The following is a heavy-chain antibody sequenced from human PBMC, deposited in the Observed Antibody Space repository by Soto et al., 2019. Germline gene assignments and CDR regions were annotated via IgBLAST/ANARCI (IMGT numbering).Heavy chain of an antibody. D-gene: IGHD3-16*01. J-gene: IGHJ3*02. CDR1: GYTLTSYG. CDR2: ISAYSGST. CDR3: VRDGASTAFDI. V-gene: IGHV1-18*01. Sequence: ASVKVSCKASGYTLTSYGISWVRQAPGQGLEWMGWISAYSGSTNYAQKFQGRVTMTTDTSTSTAYMELRSLRSDDTAVYYCVRDGASTAFDIWGQGTMVTVSS.